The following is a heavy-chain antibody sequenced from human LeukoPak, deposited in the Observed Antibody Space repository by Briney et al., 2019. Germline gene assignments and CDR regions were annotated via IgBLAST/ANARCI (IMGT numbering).Heavy chain of an antibody. V-gene: IGHV1-18*01. CDR1: GYTFTSYG. CDR2: ISAYNGNT. Sequence: GASVKVSCKASGYTFTSYGISWVRQAPGQGLEWMGWISAYNGNTNYAQKLQGRVTITTDTSTSTAYMELRSLRSDDTAVYYCARCDRGPHTAMADYWGQGTLVTVSS. CDR3: ARCDRGPHTAMADY. J-gene: IGHJ4*02. D-gene: IGHD5-18*01.